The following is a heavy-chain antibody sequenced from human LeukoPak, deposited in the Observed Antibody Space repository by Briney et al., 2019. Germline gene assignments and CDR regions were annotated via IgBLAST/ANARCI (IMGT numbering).Heavy chain of an antibody. J-gene: IGHJ5*02. CDR2: MNPNTGNT. Sequence: ASVKVSCTASGYTFTSYDINWVRQATGQGLEWMGRMNPNTGNTDYAQKFQGRVTLTRNTSISTAYLELSSLKSEDTAVYFCARVWYSRTWYGGWFDPWGQGTLVTVSS. D-gene: IGHD1-26*01. V-gene: IGHV1-8*01. CDR1: GYTFTSYD. CDR3: ARVWYSRTWYGGWFDP.